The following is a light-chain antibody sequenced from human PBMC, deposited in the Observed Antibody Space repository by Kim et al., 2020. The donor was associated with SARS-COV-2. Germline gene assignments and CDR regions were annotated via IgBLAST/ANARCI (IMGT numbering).Light chain of an antibody. Sequence: IQLTQSPSSLSASVGDRVTITCRASQGINNDLAWYHQKPGKAPKLLIYAASTLQSGVPSRFSGSGSGTDFTLTVSSLQPEDFATYYCQQVNSYPYTFGQGTKLEI. CDR3: QQVNSYPYT. CDR2: AAS. CDR1: QGINND. J-gene: IGKJ2*01. V-gene: IGKV1-9*01.